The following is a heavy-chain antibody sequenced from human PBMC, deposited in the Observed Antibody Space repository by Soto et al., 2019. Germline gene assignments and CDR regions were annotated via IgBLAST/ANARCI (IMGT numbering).Heavy chain of an antibody. CDR2: IYQRGTT. J-gene: IGHJ4*02. Sequence: TGSAGMLRRCCWRLCRQTPGKGLEWIGYIYQRGTTNYSPSLKSRVTISADMSKNQFSLKLSSVTAADTAVYYCATPIRRRLPSASRDQGT. CDR3: ATPIRRRLPSAS. D-gene: IGHD3-16*01. CDR1: AGMLRRCC. V-gene: IGHV4-59*01.